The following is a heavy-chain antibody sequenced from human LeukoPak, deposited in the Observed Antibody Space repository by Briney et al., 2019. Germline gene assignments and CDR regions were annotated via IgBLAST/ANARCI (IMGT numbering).Heavy chain of an antibody. CDR2: ISGSGGST. CDR1: GFTFSSYA. J-gene: IGHJ3*02. Sequence: GGSLRLSCAASGFTFSSYAMSWVRQAPGKGLEWVSAISGSGGSTYYADSVEGRFTISRDNSKNTLYLQMNSLRTEDTAVYFCAKGRSGSYYLEDAFDIWGQGTVVTVSS. CDR3: AKGRSGSYYLEDAFDI. V-gene: IGHV3-23*01. D-gene: IGHD1-26*01.